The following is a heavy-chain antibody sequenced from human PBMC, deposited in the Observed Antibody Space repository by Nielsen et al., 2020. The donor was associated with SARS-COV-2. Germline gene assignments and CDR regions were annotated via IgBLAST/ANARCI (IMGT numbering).Heavy chain of an antibody. CDR2: IYYSGST. Sequence: SETLSLTCTVSGGSISSGGYYWSWIRQHPGKGLEWIGYIYYSGSTYYNPSLKSRVTISVDTSKNQFSLKLSSETVADTAVYYCGKESPRGYSNYMDVWGKGTTVTVSS. CDR3: GKESPRGYSNYMDV. J-gene: IGHJ6*03. CDR1: GGSISSGGYY. V-gene: IGHV4-31*03.